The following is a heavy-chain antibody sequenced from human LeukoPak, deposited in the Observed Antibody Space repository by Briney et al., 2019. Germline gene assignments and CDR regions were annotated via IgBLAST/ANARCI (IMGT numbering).Heavy chain of an antibody. D-gene: IGHD1-1*01. CDR1: GFTFNTYW. J-gene: IGHJ4*02. CDR2: INSDGSST. CDR3: TKGGTVGFDS. Sequence: GGSLRLSCAASGFTFNTYWMHWVRQSPGKGLVWVSRINSDGSSTTYADSVKGRFTISRDNAKNTVYLQMNSLRDEDTAVYYCTKGGTVGFDSWGEGTVVSVSS. V-gene: IGHV3-74*01.